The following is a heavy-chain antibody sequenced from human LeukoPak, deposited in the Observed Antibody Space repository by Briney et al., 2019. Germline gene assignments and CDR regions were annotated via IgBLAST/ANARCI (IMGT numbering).Heavy chain of an antibody. V-gene: IGHV3-23*01. CDR3: AKRDYYDSSGYAPLFDY. CDR2: ISGNGGKI. CDR1: EFTFSNYA. J-gene: IGHJ4*02. Sequence: GXSLRLSCAASEFTFSNYAMAWVRQAPGEGLEWVSGISGNGGKIYYADSVKGRFTISRDNSKNTLYLQMNSLRGEDTAVYFCAKRDYYDSSGYAPLFDYWGQGTLVTVSP. D-gene: IGHD3-22*01.